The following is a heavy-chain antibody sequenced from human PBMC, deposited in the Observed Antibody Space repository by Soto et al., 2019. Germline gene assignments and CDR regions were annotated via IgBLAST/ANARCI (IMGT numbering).Heavy chain of an antibody. V-gene: IGHV1-69*01. CDR2: IIPLSGRT. Sequence: QVQLLQSGAEVKRPGSSVKVSCEASGGTFSSLGFTWVRQAPGQGLEWMGGIIPLSGRTTFAQKFQGRVTITADESTRATYMELTTLTSDDTAMYYCATRGTQGRWLEFADYWGQGTRVTVSS. CDR3: ATRGTQGRWLEFADY. J-gene: IGHJ4*02. CDR1: GGTFSSLG. D-gene: IGHD5-12*01.